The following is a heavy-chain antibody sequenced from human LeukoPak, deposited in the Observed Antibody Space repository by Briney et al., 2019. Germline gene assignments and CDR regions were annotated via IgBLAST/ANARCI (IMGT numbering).Heavy chain of an antibody. CDR1: GFTFSSYS. CDR3: ASYGVSDCDY. J-gene: IGHJ4*02. D-gene: IGHD3-10*01. Sequence: TGGSLRLSCAASGFTFSSYSMNWVRQAPGKGLEWVSSISSSSSYIYYADSVKGRFTISRDNAKNSLYLQMNSLRAEDSAVNYCASYGVSDCDYWGQGTLVTVSS. V-gene: IGHV3-21*01. CDR2: ISSSSSYI.